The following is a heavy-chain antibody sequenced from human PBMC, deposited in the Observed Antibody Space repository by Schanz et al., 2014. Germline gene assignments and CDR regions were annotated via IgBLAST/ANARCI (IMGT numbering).Heavy chain of an antibody. J-gene: IGHJ4*02. CDR2: ISAYNGHT. Sequence: QVQLVQSGSEVKKPGASVKVSCKASGYTFTTYGISWVRQAPGQGLEWMGWISAYNGHTNYAQKFQGRVTITADKSTSTASMELSSLRSEDTAVYYCARGDGDSPTDFWGQGTLVTVSS. V-gene: IGHV1-18*01. CDR1: GYTFTTYG. CDR3: ARGDGDSPTDF. D-gene: IGHD4-17*01.